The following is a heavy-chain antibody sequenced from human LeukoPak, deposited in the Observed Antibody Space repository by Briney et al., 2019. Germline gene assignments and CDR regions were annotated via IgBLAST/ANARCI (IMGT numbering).Heavy chain of an antibody. CDR2: TYYRSKWYN. CDR1: GDSVSSNTTS. Sequence: SQTLSLTCAISGDSVSSNTTSWNWLRQSPSRGLEWLGRTYYRSKWYNEYAVSVKSRITINPDTSKNQFSLQLDSVTPEDTAVYYCARGRPVDYWGQGTLVTVSS. J-gene: IGHJ4*02. V-gene: IGHV6-1*01. CDR3: ARGRPVDY.